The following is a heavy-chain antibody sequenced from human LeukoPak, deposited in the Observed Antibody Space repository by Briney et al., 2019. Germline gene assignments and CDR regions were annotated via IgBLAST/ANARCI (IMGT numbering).Heavy chain of an antibody. CDR2: IYIGNNT. Sequence: GGSLRLSCAASGFSVSRNYMSWVRQAPGKGLEWVSIIYIGNNTDYADSVRGRFTISRDNFKNTLYLQMNSLRAEDTAVYYCARDSYYCGGDVWGQGTTVTVSS. J-gene: IGHJ6*02. V-gene: IGHV3-53*01. CDR1: GFSVSRNY. CDR3: ARDSYYCGGDV.